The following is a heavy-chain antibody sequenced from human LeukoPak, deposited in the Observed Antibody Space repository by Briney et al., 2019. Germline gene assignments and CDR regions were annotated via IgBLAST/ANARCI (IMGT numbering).Heavy chain of an antibody. V-gene: IGHV4-38-2*02. CDR1: DDSISSAYY. D-gene: IGHD3-22*01. CDR2: IFHSGST. J-gene: IGHJ4*02. CDR3: ARDERDSSGYYYFNY. Sequence: SETLSLTCTVSDDSISSAYYWGWIRQPPGKGLEWIGSIFHSGSTYFNPSLESRVTISDNMSKNQFSLKLSSVTAADTAVYYCARDERDSSGYYYFNYWGQGTLVTVSS.